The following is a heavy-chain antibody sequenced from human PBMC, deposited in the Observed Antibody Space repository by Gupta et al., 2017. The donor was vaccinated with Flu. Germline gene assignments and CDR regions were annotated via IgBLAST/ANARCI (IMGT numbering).Heavy chain of an antibody. CDR3: GRAPDS. Sequence: QLQLQESGPVLLKPSETLSLTCTFSGGSTSSGTYYWGWIRQPPGKGLEWIGSFYHSGRTFYNPSLKSRVTISVDTSRNQFYLKLSSVTAADTAVYYCGRAPDSWGQGTLVTVSS. V-gene: IGHV4-39*01. J-gene: IGHJ4*02. CDR1: GGSTSSGTYY. CDR2: FYHSGRT.